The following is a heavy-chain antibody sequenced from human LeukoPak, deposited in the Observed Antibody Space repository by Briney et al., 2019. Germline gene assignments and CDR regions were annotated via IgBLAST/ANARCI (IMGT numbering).Heavy chain of an antibody. CDR2: IFVRGTTI. CDR1: GFTFSSYS. J-gene: IGHJ6*03. Sequence: PGGSLRLSCAASGFTFSSYSMNWVRQAPGKGLEWVSYIFVRGTTIYYADSVKGRFTISRDNAKNSLYLQMSSLRAEDTAVYYCARVRGSGLPYYYMDVWGKGTTVTVSS. CDR3: ARVRGSGLPYYYMDV. D-gene: IGHD3-10*01. V-gene: IGHV3-48*01.